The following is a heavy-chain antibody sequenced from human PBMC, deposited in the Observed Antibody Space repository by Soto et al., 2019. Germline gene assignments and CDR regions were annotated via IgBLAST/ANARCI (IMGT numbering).Heavy chain of an antibody. Sequence: EVQLLESGGGSAQPGGSLRLSCAASGFTFSGFAMSWVRQAPGKGLEWVSAITGSGGSTYHADSVKGRFTISRDNSKNTLFLEMNNLRADDTAVYYCAKGSSSSRPYYFDSWGQGTLATVSS. D-gene: IGHD6-6*01. V-gene: IGHV3-23*01. CDR3: AKGSSSSRPYYFDS. CDR2: ITGSGGST. CDR1: GFTFSGFA. J-gene: IGHJ4*02.